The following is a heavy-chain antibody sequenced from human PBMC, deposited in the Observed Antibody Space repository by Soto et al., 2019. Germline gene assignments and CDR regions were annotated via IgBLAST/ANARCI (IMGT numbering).Heavy chain of an antibody. J-gene: IGHJ4*02. D-gene: IGHD3-22*01. CDR1: GFIFGNFG. CDR3: AKGFYDSSGYYRPAFGY. V-gene: IGHV3-23*01. CDR2: ISGSGGST. Sequence: HHGGSLRLSCAASGFIFGNFGMSWVRQATGKGLEWVSAISGSGGSTYYADSVKGRFTISRDNSKNTLYLQMNSLRAEDTAVYYCAKGFYDSSGYYRPAFGYWGQGTLVTVSS.